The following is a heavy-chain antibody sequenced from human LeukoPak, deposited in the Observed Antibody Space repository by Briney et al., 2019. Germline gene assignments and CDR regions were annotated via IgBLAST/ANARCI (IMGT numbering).Heavy chain of an antibody. D-gene: IGHD2-8*01. J-gene: IGHJ4*02. V-gene: IGHV1-18*01. CDR1: GYGENFYG. CDR2: TSAQHGQT. Sequence: ASVKVSCKTSGYGENFYGITWVRQVAGQGLEWMGWTSAQHGQTEYAPNSQDRVTMTTDTYTNTAYMELRSLRSDDTAVYYCAGSLGYCTSNVCYLKYWGQGTLVTVSS. CDR3: AGSLGYCTSNVCYLKY.